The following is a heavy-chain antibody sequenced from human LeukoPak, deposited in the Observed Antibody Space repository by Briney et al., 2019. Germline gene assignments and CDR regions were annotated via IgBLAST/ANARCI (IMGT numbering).Heavy chain of an antibody. V-gene: IGHV1-69*01. J-gene: IGHJ5*02. CDR2: IVPIFGTA. D-gene: IGHD3-3*01. CDR3: ARNRITIFGVVIIPNNWFDP. Sequence: SVKVSCKASGGTFSSYAISWVRQAPGHGLEWMGGIVPIFGTANYAQKFQGRVTITADESTSTAYMELSSLRSEDTAVYYCARNRITIFGVVIIPNNWFDPWGQRTLVTVSS. CDR1: GGTFSSYA.